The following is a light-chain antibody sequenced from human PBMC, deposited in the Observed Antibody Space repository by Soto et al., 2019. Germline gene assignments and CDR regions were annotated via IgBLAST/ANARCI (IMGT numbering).Light chain of an antibody. V-gene: IGKV1-27*01. CDR2: VAS. CDR3: QKYSSAPFT. CDR1: QGINNY. J-gene: IGKJ3*01. Sequence: DIQMTQSPSSLSASVGDRVTITCRASQGINNYLAWYQQKPGKAPKLLISVASTLQSGVPSRFSGSKSGTEFTLTISSLQPEDVATYYCQKYSSAPFTFGPGTTVDIK.